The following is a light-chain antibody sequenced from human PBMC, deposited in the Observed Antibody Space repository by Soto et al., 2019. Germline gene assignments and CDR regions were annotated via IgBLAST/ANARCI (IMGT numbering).Light chain of an antibody. CDR2: GAS. CDR3: QQYGSSPN. J-gene: IGKJ4*01. Sequence: EIVLTQSPGTLSLSPGERATLSCRASQSVSSSYLAWYQQKPGQAPRLLIYGASSRATGIPDRFSGSGSGTDFTLTISRLEPEDFAVYYCQQYGSSPNFGGGTKVESK. CDR1: QSVSSSY. V-gene: IGKV3-20*01.